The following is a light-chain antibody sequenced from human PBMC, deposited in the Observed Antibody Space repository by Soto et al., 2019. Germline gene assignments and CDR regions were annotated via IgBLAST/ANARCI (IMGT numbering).Light chain of an antibody. V-gene: IGLV2-14*01. Sequence: QSALTQPASVSGSPGQSITISCTGTSSDVGGYNYVSWYQQQPGKAPKLMIYEVSNRPSGVSNLFSGSKSGNTASLTISGLQAEDEADYYCTSYTSSSTLVFGTGTKLTVL. CDR3: TSYTSSSTLV. CDR1: SSDVGGYNY. J-gene: IGLJ1*01. CDR2: EVS.